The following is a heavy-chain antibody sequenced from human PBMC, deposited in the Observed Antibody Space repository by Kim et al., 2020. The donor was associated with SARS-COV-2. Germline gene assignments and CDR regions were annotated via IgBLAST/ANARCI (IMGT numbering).Heavy chain of an antibody. D-gene: IGHD3-3*01. CDR3: AKVNYDFWSGYYSRYHYYYYGMDV. J-gene: IGHJ6*02. V-gene: IGHV3-23*01. CDR1: GFTFSSYA. Sequence: GGSLRLSCAASGFTFSSYAMSWVRQAPGKGLEWVSAISGSGGSTYYADSVKGRFTISRDNSKNTLYLQMNSLRAEDTAVYYCAKVNYDFWSGYYSRYHYYYYGMDVWGQGTTVTVSS. CDR2: ISGSGGST.